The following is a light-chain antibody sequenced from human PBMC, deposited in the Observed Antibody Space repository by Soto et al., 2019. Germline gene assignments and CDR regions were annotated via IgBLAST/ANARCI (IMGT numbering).Light chain of an antibody. Sequence: EILLTQSPATLSSSPGERATLTCRASQSVSSSYLAWYQQKPDEAPRLLIYGASIKATGSPDRCSGGGSGTDFTLTISSREPADFSVYYCQQYGSSSLTFGGGTKVEIK. CDR1: QSVSSSY. CDR3: QQYGSSSLT. CDR2: GAS. V-gene: IGKV3-20*01. J-gene: IGKJ4*01.